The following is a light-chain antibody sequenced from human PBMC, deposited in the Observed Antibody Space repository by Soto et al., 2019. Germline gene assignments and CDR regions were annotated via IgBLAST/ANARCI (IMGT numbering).Light chain of an antibody. V-gene: IGKV3-15*01. Sequence: EIGMTQSPSTLSVSPGERATLSCRASQSVSSNLAWYQQRPGQAPRLLIYDASTRATGIPTRFSGSGSGTDFTLTISRLEPEDFAVYYCQQYGNSPRTFGQGTKVDIK. J-gene: IGKJ1*01. CDR3: QQYGNSPRT. CDR1: QSVSSN. CDR2: DAS.